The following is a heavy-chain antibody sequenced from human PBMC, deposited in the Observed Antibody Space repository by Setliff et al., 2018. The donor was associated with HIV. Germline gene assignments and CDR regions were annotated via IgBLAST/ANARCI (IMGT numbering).Heavy chain of an antibody. J-gene: IGHJ3*01. CDR1: GGSISSSGPGYY. V-gene: IGHV4-39*07. CDR3: ARDDSIVLVPAIMRGDGFDF. CDR2: VYYTGNT. D-gene: IGHD2-2*01. Sequence: PSETLSLTCTVSGGSISSSGPGYYWGWVRQAPGGGLEWIGSVYYTGNTKYNPSLESRVTFSMDTSENQFSLRLASVTAADTATYYCARDDSIVLVPAIMRGDGFDFWGQGRMVTVSS.